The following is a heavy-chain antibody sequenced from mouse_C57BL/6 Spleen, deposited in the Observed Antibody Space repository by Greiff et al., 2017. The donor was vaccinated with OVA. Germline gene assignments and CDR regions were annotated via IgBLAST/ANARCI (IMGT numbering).Heavy chain of an antibody. CDR1: GYTFTDYY. D-gene: IGHD1-1*01. CDR3: ARDGSSYRYFDY. CDR2: INPNNGGT. V-gene: IGHV1-26*01. J-gene: IGHJ2*01. Sequence: EVQLQQSGPELVKPGASVKISCKASGYTFTDYYMNWVKQSHGKSLEWIGDINPNNGGTSYNQKFKGKATLTVDKSSSTAYMELRSLTSEDSAVYYCARDGSSYRYFDYWGQGTTLTVSS.